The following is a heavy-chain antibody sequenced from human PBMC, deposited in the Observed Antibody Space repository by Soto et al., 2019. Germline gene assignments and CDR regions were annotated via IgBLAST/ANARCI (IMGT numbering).Heavy chain of an antibody. V-gene: IGHV3-23*01. CDR1: GFTFASYA. J-gene: IGHJ2*01. CDR3: AKGLFTAASGTTWYFDL. D-gene: IGHD6-13*01. CDR2: ISGRGGNT. Sequence: EVQLLESGGGLVQPGGSLRLSCAASGFTFASYAMSWVRQAPGKGLEWVSAISGRGGNTYYADSVKGRFTISRDNSKKPRYLQMNSVRVEDTAVYYCAKGLFTAASGTTWYFDLWGRGTLVTVSS.